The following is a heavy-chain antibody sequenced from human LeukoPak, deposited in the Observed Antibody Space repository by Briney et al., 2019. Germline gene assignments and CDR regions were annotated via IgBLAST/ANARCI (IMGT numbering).Heavy chain of an antibody. J-gene: IGHJ4*02. D-gene: IGHD2-2*02. Sequence: GGSPRLSCAASGFTFSNYAMNWVRQAPGKGLEGIAGICGSGTGTFYADSVKGRFTISRDNSKNTLFLQMTSLRAEDTAIYYCAKDSDTPGYFDYWGQGTPVTVSS. CDR3: AKDSDTPGYFDY. CDR1: GFTFSNYA. CDR2: ICGSGTGT. V-gene: IGHV3-23*01.